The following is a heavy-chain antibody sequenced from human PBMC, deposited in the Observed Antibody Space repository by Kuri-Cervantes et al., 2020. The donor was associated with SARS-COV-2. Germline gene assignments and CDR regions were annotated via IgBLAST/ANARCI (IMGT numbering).Heavy chain of an antibody. Sequence: ETLSLTCAASGFVFSDYAMNWVRQAPGKGLEWVSYISSSGNTIYYADSVKGRFTISRENAKNSLYLQMNSLRAGDTAVYYCARVDCSSTSCYYDYWGQGTLVTVSS. CDR2: ISSSGNTI. V-gene: IGHV3-48*01. CDR1: GFVFSDYA. D-gene: IGHD2-2*01. CDR3: ARVDCSSTSCYYDY. J-gene: IGHJ4*02.